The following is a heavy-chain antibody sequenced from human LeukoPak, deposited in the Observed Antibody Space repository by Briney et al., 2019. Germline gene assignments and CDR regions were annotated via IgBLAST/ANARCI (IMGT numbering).Heavy chain of an antibody. CDR2: INSDGSST. D-gene: IGHD6-19*01. Sequence: PGGSLRLSCAASGFTFSSYWMHWVRQALGKGLVWVSRINSDGSSTSYADSVKGRFTISRDNAKNTLYLQMNSLRAEDTAVYYCARSQTIAVADWFDPWGQGTLVTVSS. V-gene: IGHV3-74*01. CDR3: ARSQTIAVADWFDP. J-gene: IGHJ5*02. CDR1: GFTFSSYW.